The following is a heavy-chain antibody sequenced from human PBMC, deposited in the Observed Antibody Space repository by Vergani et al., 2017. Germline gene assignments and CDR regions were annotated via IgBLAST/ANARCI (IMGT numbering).Heavy chain of an antibody. Sequence: EVQLVESGGGLVKPGGSLRLSCAASGFTFSSYSMNWVRQAPGKGLEWVSSISSSSSYIYYADSVKGRFTISRDNAKNSLYLQMNSLSAEYTAVYYCARPNWNDGYFDYWGQGTLVTVSS. CDR3: ARPNWNDGYFDY. V-gene: IGHV3-21*01. D-gene: IGHD1-20*01. J-gene: IGHJ4*02. CDR1: GFTFSSYS. CDR2: ISSSSSYI.